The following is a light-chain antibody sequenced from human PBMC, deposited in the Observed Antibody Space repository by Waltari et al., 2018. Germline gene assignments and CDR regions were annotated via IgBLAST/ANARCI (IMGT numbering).Light chain of an antibody. V-gene: IGLV2-23*01. CDR2: EGS. J-gene: IGLJ1*01. Sequence: QSALTQPAPVSGSPGQSITISCPGTSSEVGSYNLFPWYQQHPGKAPKLMIYEGSKRPSGVSNRFSGSKSGNTASLTISGLQAEDEADYYCCSYAGSSTYVFGTGTKVTVL. CDR3: CSYAGSSTYV. CDR1: SSEVGSYNL.